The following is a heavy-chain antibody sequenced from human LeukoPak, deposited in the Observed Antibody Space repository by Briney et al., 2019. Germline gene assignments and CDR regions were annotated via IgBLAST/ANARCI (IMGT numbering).Heavy chain of an antibody. Sequence: GGSLRLSCAASGFTFSSYAMSWVRQAPGKGLEWVSAISGSGDSTYYGDSVKGRFTISRDNSKNTLCLQMDSLRAEDTAIYYCATLWSFFDYWGQGTLVTVSS. D-gene: IGHD3-10*01. V-gene: IGHV3-23*01. J-gene: IGHJ4*02. CDR2: ISGSGDST. CDR3: ATLWSFFDY. CDR1: GFTFSSYA.